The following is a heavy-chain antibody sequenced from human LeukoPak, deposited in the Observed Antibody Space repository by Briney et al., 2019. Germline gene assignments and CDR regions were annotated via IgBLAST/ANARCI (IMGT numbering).Heavy chain of an antibody. D-gene: IGHD7-27*01. J-gene: IGHJ4*02. CDR2: VNTDGSHT. CDR3: ARGDLTFWGFPH. Sequence: PGGSLTLSCAASGFTFSSYWMHWVRQAPGEGLMWVSRVNTDGSHTNYADSVKGRFTISRDNAKTALYLQMNSLSAEDTAIYYCARGDLTFWGFPHWVQGALVTVSS. V-gene: IGHV3-74*01. CDR1: GFTFSSYW.